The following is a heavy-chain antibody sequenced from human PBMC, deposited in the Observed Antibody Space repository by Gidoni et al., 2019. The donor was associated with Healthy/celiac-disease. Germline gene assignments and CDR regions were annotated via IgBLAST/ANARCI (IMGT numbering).Heavy chain of an antibody. CDR3: ARVEGSGYDSPEYYFDY. D-gene: IGHD5-12*01. J-gene: IGHJ4*02. Sequence: EVQLVESGGGLVQPGGSLRLSCAASGFTVRSNYMSWVRQAPGKGLEWVSVIYSGGSTYYADSVKGRFTISRDNSKNTLYLQMNSLRAEDTAVYYCARVEGSGYDSPEYYFDYWGQGTLVTVSS. CDR1: GFTVRSNY. CDR2: IYSGGST. V-gene: IGHV3-66*01.